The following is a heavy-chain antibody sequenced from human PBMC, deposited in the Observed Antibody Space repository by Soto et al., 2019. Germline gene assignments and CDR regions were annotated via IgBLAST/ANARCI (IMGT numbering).Heavy chain of an antibody. CDR3: AVAVAGPTAIGY. CDR1: GFTFSSYW. J-gene: IGHJ4*02. V-gene: IGHV3-74*01. D-gene: IGHD6-19*01. CDR2: VNSDGRST. Sequence: EVQLVESGGGLVQPGGSLRRSCAASGFTFSSYWMHWVRQAPGTGLVWVSRVNSDGRSTSYADSVKGLFTISRDNAKNTLYLQMNSLRAEDTAVYCCAVAVAGPTAIGYWGQGTLVTVSS.